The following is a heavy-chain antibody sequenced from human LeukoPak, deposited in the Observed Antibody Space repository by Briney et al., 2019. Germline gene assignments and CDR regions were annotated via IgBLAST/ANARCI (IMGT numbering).Heavy chain of an antibody. Sequence: SETLSLTCAVYGGSFSGYYWSWIRQPPGKGLEWIGEINHSGSTNYNPSLKSRVTISVDTSKNQFSLKLSSVTAADTAVYYCARGKAVTTSLYYYYYYMDVWGKGTTVTVSS. D-gene: IGHD4-17*01. CDR3: ARGKAVTTSLYYYYYYMDV. J-gene: IGHJ6*03. CDR1: GGSFSGYY. V-gene: IGHV4-34*01. CDR2: INHSGST.